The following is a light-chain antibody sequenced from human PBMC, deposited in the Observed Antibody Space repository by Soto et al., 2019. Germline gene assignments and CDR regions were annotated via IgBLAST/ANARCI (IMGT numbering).Light chain of an antibody. V-gene: IGLV2-8*01. CDR2: EVS. CDR1: SSDVGGYNY. CDR3: SSYAGSNRV. Sequence: QSVLTQPPSASGSPGQSVTISCTGTSSDVGGYNYVSWYQQHPGKAPKLMIYEVSKRPSGVPDRVSGSKSGNTASLTVSGLHADGEADYYCSSYAGSNRVFGTGTKLTVL. J-gene: IGLJ1*01.